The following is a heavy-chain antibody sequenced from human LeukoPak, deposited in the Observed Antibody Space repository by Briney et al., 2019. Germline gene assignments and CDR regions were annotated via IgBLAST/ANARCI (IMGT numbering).Heavy chain of an antibody. CDR1: GGSIISGGYF. J-gene: IGHJ3*02. Sequence: SETLSLTCAVSGGSIISGGYFWSWIRQPPGKGLEWIGYIYHSGSTYYNPSLKSRVTISVDRSKNQFSLKLSSVTAADTAVYYCARDLGYCSGGSCYSDAFDIWGQGTMVTVSS. CDR3: ARDLGYCSGGSCYSDAFDI. V-gene: IGHV4-30-2*01. D-gene: IGHD2-15*01. CDR2: IYHSGST.